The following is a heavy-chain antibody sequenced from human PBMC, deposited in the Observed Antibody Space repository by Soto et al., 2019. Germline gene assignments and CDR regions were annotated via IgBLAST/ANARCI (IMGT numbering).Heavy chain of an antibody. CDR3: ARYIVVVTATYASDI. J-gene: IGHJ3*02. Sequence: GGSLRLSCAASGFTFSSYAMHWVRQAPGKGLEWVAVISYDGSNKYYADSVKGRFTISRDNSKNTLYLQMNSLRAEDTAVYYCARYIVVVTATYASDISGQGTMVTVSS. CDR1: GFTFSSYA. CDR2: ISYDGSNK. D-gene: IGHD2-21*02. V-gene: IGHV3-30-3*01.